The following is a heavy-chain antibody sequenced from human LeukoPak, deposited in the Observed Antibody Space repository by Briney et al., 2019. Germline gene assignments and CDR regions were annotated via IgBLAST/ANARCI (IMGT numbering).Heavy chain of an antibody. J-gene: IGHJ4*02. V-gene: IGHV1-69*13. D-gene: IGHD3-10*01. CDR2: IIPIFGTA. Sequence: SVKVSCKASGGTFSSYAISWVRQAPGQGLEWMGGIIPIFGTANYAQKFQGRVTITADESTSTAYMELSSLRSEVTAVYYCARRYGSGSYLYYFDYWGQGTLVTVSS. CDR3: ARRYGSGSYLYYFDY. CDR1: GGTFSSYA.